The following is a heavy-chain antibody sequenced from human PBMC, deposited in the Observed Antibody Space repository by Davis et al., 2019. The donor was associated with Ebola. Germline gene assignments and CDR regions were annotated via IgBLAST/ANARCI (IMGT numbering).Heavy chain of an antibody. J-gene: IGHJ4*02. CDR1: GLTFSSHN. D-gene: IGHD6-13*01. V-gene: IGHV3-30*18. CDR3: AKESSMAAAGTGYYFDY. Sequence: GESLKISCAASGLTFSSHNMHWVRQAPGKGLEWVAVISYDGSNKYYADSVKGRFTISRDNSKNTLYLQMNTLRAEDTAVYYCAKESSMAAAGTGYYFDYWGQGTLVTVSS. CDR2: ISYDGSNK.